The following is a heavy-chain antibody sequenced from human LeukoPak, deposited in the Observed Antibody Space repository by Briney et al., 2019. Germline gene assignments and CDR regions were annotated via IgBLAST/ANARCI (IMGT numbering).Heavy chain of an antibody. J-gene: IGHJ3*02. V-gene: IGHV3-48*03. Sequence: GGSPRLSCAASGFTFSSYEMNWVRQAPGKGLEWVSYISSSGSTIYYADSVKGRFTISRDNAKNSLYLQMNSLRAEDTAVYYCARGCSGGSCYPGAFDIWGQGTMVTVSS. CDR3: ARGCSGGSCYPGAFDI. D-gene: IGHD2-15*01. CDR1: GFTFSSYE. CDR2: ISSSGSTI.